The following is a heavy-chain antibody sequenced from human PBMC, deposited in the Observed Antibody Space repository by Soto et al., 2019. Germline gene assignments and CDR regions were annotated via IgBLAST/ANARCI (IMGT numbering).Heavy chain of an antibody. CDR3: AKDSDYCDGARCYPRLDY. CDR1: GFIFNNYG. D-gene: IGHD2-15*01. J-gene: IGHJ4*02. V-gene: IGHV3-30*18. CDR2: ISYDGTNK. Sequence: QVQLVESGGGVVQPGRSLRLSCAASGFIFNNYGMHWVRQAPGMGLEWVAVISYDGTNKYYADSVKGRFTISRDNSKNTVHLQMNSLRPDDTAVFYCAKDSDYCDGARCYPRLDYWGQGTLVTVSS.